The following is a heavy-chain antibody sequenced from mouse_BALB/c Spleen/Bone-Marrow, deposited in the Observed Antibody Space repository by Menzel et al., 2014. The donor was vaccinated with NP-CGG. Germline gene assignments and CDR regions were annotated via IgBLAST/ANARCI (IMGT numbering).Heavy chain of an antibody. CDR3: ARSLSVVTPMDY. J-gene: IGHJ4*01. CDR1: GYEFSDSW. V-gene: IGHV1-82*01. Sequence: QVQLQQSGPELVRPGASVKISCKASGYEFSDSWMNWVKQRPGQGLEWIGRIYPGDGDSIYNGKFKGKATLTSDKFPSTAYMQLSSLTSVDSAVYFCARSLSVVTPMDYWGQGTSVTVSS. D-gene: IGHD1-1*01. CDR2: IYPGDGDS.